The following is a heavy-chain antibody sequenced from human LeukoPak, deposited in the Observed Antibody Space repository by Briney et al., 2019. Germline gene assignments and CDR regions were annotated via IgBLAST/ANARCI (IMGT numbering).Heavy chain of an antibody. V-gene: IGHV1-8*03. D-gene: IGHD2-15*01. CDR1: GYTFTSYD. J-gene: IGHJ6*03. CDR2: MNPNSGNT. Sequence: GASVKVSCKASGYTFTSYDINWVRQATGQGLEWMGWMNPNSGNTGYAQKFQGRVTITRNTSISTAYMELSSLRSEDTAVYYCARGLRYCSGGFCYFSPPSYYYMDVWGKGTTVTISS. CDR3: ARGLRYCSGGFCYFSPPSYYYMDV.